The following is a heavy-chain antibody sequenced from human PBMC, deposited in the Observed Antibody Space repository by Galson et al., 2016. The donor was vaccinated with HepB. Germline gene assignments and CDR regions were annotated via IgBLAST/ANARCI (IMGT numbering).Heavy chain of an antibody. J-gene: IGHJ4*02. D-gene: IGHD2-21*02. CDR2: ISYNGDP. V-gene: IGHV4-39*07. Sequence: PLSLTCSVSGDSINTGSHYWGWVRQPPGRGLEWIGSISYNGDPYYNPSLRSRTTISVDTSRNQFSLTLTSMTAADTAVYYCARELDCGGNCHDGADFDYWGQGIMAVVSS. CDR3: ARELDCGGNCHDGADFDY. CDR1: GDSINTGSHY.